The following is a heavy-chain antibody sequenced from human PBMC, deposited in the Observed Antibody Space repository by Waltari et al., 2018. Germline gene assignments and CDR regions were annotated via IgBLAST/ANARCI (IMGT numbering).Heavy chain of an antibody. CDR2: INHSGNT. Sequence: QVQLRQWGAGLLKPSETLSLTCAVYGGSFSGYHWSWIRQPPGKGLEWIGEINHSGNTNQNPSLKSRVTISVDTSKNQFSLKLTSVTAADTAVYYCARNWELRGGMDVWGKGTTATVSS. CDR1: GGSFSGYH. J-gene: IGHJ6*03. D-gene: IGHD1-26*01. CDR3: ARNWELRGGMDV. V-gene: IGHV4-34*02.